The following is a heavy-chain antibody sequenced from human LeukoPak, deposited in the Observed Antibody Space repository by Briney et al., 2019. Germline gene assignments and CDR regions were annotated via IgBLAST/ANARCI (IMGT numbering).Heavy chain of an antibody. CDR3: AKLWFGELDFDY. CDR2: ISGSGGRT. D-gene: IGHD3-10*01. CDR1: GFTFSSYA. Sequence: GGSLRLSCAASGFTFSSYAMTWVRQAPGKGLEWVSGISGSGGRTYYADSVKGRFTISRDNSKNTLYLQMNSLRAEDTAVYYCAKLWFGELDFDYWGQGTLVTVSS. J-gene: IGHJ4*02. V-gene: IGHV3-23*01.